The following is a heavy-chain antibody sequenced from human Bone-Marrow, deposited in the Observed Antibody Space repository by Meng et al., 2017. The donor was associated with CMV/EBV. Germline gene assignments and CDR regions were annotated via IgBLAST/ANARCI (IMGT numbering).Heavy chain of an antibody. Sequence: SETLSLTCTVSGYSISSGYYWGWIWQPPGKGLEWIGSIYHSGSTYYNPSLKSRVTISVDTSKNQFSLKLSSVTAADTAVYYCARDFWSGAGYYYYGMDAWGQGTTVTV. CDR3: ARDFWSGAGYYYYGMDA. CDR1: GYSISSGYY. V-gene: IGHV4-38-2*02. D-gene: IGHD3-3*01. CDR2: IYHSGST. J-gene: IGHJ6*02.